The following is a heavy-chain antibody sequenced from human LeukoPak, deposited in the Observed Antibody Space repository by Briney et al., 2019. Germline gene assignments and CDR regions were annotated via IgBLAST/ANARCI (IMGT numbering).Heavy chain of an antibody. J-gene: IGHJ4*02. D-gene: IGHD3-10*01. Sequence: GGSLRLSRAASVFTYSSYNMNWVRQASGKGLEWVSDISSSGSTIYFADSVKGRFTIYRDNAKNSLYLQMNSLRDEDTAVYYCARLEYYYVSGNYYKLFDYWGQGTLVTVCS. V-gene: IGHV3-48*02. CDR1: VFTYSSYN. CDR2: ISSSGSTI. CDR3: ARLEYYYVSGNYYKLFDY.